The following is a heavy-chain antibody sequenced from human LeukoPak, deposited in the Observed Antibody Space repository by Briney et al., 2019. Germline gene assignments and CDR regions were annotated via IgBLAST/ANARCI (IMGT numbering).Heavy chain of an antibody. V-gene: IGHV1-18*01. CDR3: AKDPPVVPAASDAFDI. J-gene: IGHJ3*02. CDR1: GYTFTSYG. CDR2: ISAYNGNT. Sequence: APVKVSCKASGYTFTSYGISWVRQAPGQGLEWMGWISAYNGNTNYAQKLQGRVTMTTDTSTSTAYMELRSLRSDDTAVYYCAKDPPVVPAASDAFDIWGQGTMVTVSS. D-gene: IGHD2-2*01.